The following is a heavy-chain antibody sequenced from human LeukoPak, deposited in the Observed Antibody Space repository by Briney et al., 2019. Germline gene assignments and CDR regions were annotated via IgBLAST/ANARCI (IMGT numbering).Heavy chain of an antibody. J-gene: IGHJ4*02. Sequence: GGSLRLSCAASGFTFSSYSMNWVRQAPGKGLEWVSSVSYSSTYIYYADSVKGRFSISRDNAKNSLYLQTNSLRAEDTAVYYCARYASTWDLDSWGQGTLVTVSS. CDR3: ARYASTWDLDS. D-gene: IGHD6-13*01. CDR1: GFTFSSYS. V-gene: IGHV3-21*01. CDR2: VSYSSTYI.